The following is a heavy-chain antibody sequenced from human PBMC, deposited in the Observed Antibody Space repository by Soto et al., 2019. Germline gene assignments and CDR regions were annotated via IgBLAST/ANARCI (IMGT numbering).Heavy chain of an antibody. J-gene: IGHJ6*02. D-gene: IGHD6-13*01. CDR2: MNPNSGNT. CDR3: ARRGYSSSWYYYYYYGMDV. V-gene: IGHV1-8*01. CDR1: GYTFTSYD. Sequence: QVQLVQSGAEVKKPGASVKVSCKAYGYTFTSYDINWVRQATGQGLEWMGWMNPNSGNTGYAQKFQGRVTMTRNTSISTAYMEPSSLRSEDTAVYYCARRGYSSSWYYYYYYGMDVWGQGTTVTVSS.